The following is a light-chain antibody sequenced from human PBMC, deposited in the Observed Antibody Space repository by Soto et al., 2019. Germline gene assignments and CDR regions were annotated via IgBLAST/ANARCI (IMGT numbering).Light chain of an antibody. CDR3: QQSYSTELT. Sequence: DIQMTQSPSSLSASVGDRVTITCRASQSISSYLNWYQQKPGKAPKLLIYAASSLQSGVPSRFSGSGSGTYFAVTISSLQPEDFATCYCQQSYSTELTFGGGTKVEIK. CDR1: QSISSY. CDR2: AAS. V-gene: IGKV1-39*01. J-gene: IGKJ4*01.